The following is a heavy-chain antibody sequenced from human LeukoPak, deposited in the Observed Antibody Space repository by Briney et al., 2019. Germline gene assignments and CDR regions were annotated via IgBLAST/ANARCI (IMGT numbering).Heavy chain of an antibody. D-gene: IGHD3-9*01. CDR2: IYYSGTT. Sequence: PSETLSLTCTVSGASISGYYCSWVRQPPGQGLEWIGYIYYSGTTSYNPSLRSRATMSVDTSKNQFSLRLSSVTAADTAVYYCARHAPAHFDFLWGQGTLVTVSS. V-gene: IGHV4-59*08. J-gene: IGHJ4*02. CDR3: ARHAPAHFDFL. CDR1: GASISGYY.